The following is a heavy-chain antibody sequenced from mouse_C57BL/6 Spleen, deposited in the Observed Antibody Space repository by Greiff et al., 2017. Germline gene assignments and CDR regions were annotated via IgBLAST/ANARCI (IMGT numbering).Heavy chain of an antibody. J-gene: IGHJ2*01. CDR2: IYPGNSDT. CDR1: GYTFTSYW. D-gene: IGHD1-1*01. V-gene: IGHV1-5*01. Sequence: EVQLQQSGTVLARPGASVKMSCKTSGYTFTSYWMHWVKQRPGQGLEWIGAIYPGNSDTSYNQKFKGKAKLTAVTSASTAYMELSSLTNEDSAVYYCSPITTVVEGVDYWGQGTTLTVSS. CDR3: SPITTVVEGVDY.